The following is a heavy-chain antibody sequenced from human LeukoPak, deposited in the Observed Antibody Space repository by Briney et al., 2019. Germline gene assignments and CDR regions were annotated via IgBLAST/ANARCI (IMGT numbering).Heavy chain of an antibody. D-gene: IGHD5-12*01. V-gene: IGHV4-59*01. J-gene: IGHJ4*02. CDR3: ARHVLQDVDIVATPYFDY. CDR1: GGSISGYY. CDR2: IYYSGST. Sequence: KSGPTLVKPSETLSLTCIVSGGSISGYYWSWIRQPPGKGLEWIGSIYYSGSTDYNPSLKSRVIISVDTSKNQFSLSLISVTAADTAVYYCARHVLQDVDIVATPYFDYWGQGTLVTVSS.